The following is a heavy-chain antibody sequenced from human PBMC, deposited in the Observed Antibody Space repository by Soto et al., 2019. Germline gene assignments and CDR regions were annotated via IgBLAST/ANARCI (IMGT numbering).Heavy chain of an antibody. V-gene: IGHV4-30-2*01. Sequence: SETLSPTCAVSGGSISSGGYSWSWIRQPPGKGLEWIGYIYHSGSTYYNPSLKSRVTISVDRSKNQFSLKLSSVTAADTAVYYCARQVEMATIFDYWGQGTLVTVSS. D-gene: IGHD5-12*01. CDR1: GGSISSGGYS. CDR3: ARQVEMATIFDY. CDR2: IYHSGST. J-gene: IGHJ4*02.